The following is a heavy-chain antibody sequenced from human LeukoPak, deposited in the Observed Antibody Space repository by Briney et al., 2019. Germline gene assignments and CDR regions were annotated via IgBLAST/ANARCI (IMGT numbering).Heavy chain of an antibody. D-gene: IGHD1-26*01. J-gene: IGHJ4*02. Sequence: PSETLSLTCTVSGGSISSYYWSWIRQPPGKGLEWIGYIYYSGSTNYNPSLKSRVTISVDTSKNQFSLKLSSVTAADTAVYYCARVGSRWEPFSSFDYWGQGTLVTVSS. CDR3: ARVGSRWEPFSSFDY. V-gene: IGHV4-59*01. CDR1: GGSISSYY. CDR2: IYYSGST.